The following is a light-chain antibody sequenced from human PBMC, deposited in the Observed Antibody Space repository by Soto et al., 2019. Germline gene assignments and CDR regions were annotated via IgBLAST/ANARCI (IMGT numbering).Light chain of an antibody. V-gene: IGKV1-8*01. CDR1: QGISSY. Sequence: AIRMTQSPSSLSASTGDRVTITCRASQGISSYLAWYQQKPGKAPKLLIYAASTLQSGVPSRFRGGASGTDFTLTISSLQLDDFATYYCQQSYNTPLTFGQGTKVDI. J-gene: IGKJ1*01. CDR3: QQSYNTPLT. CDR2: AAS.